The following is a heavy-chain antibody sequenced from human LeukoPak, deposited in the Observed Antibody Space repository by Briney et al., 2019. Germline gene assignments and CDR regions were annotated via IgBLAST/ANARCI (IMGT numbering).Heavy chain of an antibody. CDR2: ISGSGGST. V-gene: IGHV3-23*01. Sequence: GGSLRLSCAASGFTFSSYAMSWVRQAPGKGLEWVSAISGSGGSTYYADSVKGRFTISRDNSKNTLYLQMNSLRAEDTAVYYCANGFDIFTGYYTGGYFDYWGQGTLVTVSS. D-gene: IGHD3-9*01. CDR3: ANGFDIFTGYYTGGYFDY. CDR1: GFTFSSYA. J-gene: IGHJ4*02.